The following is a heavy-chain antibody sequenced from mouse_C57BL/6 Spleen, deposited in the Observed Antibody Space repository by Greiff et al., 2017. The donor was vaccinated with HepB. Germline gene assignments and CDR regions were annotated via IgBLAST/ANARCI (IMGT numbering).Heavy chain of an antibody. CDR2: IWTGGGT. CDR3: ARIPSITTVAYWYFDV. CDR1: GFSLTSYA. D-gene: IGHD1-1*01. Sequence: VQLQQSGPGLVAPSQSLSITCTVSGFSLTSYAISWVRQPPGKGLEWLGVIWTGGGTNYNSALKSRLSISKDNSKSQVFLKMNSLQTDDTARYYCARIPSITTVAYWYFDVWGTGTTVTVAS. J-gene: IGHJ1*03. V-gene: IGHV2-9-1*01.